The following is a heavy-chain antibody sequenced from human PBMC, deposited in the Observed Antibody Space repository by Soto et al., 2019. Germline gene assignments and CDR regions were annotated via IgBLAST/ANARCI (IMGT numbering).Heavy chain of an antibody. CDR2: INHSGST. V-gene: IGHV4-34*01. CDR3: ARGPDIAARYNWFDP. D-gene: IGHD6-6*01. J-gene: IGHJ5*02. Sequence: SETLSLTCAVYGGSFSGYYWSWIRQSPGKGLEWIGEINHSGSTNYNPSLKSRVTISVDTSKNQFSLKLSSVTAADTAVYYCARGPDIAARYNWFDPWGQGTLVTSPQ. CDR1: GGSFSGYY.